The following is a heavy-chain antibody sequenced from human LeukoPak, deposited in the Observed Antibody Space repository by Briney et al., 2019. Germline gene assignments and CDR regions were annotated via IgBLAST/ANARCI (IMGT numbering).Heavy chain of an antibody. CDR1: GFTFKSYS. V-gene: IGHV3-48*01. CDR3: ARMGITAAGDDY. CDR2: ISSTSDTR. J-gene: IGHJ4*02. D-gene: IGHD6-13*01. Sequence: AGSLTLSWVVAGFTFKSYSMDWVRQAPGKGLQWISLISSTSDTRYYADSLKGRFTLSRDNAKNSLYLPIDSLRAEDAAVYYCARMGITAAGDDYWGQGTLVTVS.